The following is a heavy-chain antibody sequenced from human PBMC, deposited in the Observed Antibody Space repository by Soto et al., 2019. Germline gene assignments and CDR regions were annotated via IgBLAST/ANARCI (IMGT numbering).Heavy chain of an antibody. J-gene: IGHJ4*02. V-gene: IGHV3-23*01. CDR3: AKSMGDRDGTLFDY. CDR2: ISGSGGST. D-gene: IGHD3-16*01. CDR1: GFSFSSYA. Sequence: GGSLRLSCAASGFSFSSYAMSWVRPAPGKGLEWVSAISGSGGSTYYEDSVKGRFTISRDNSKNTLYLQMNSLRAEDTAVYYCAKSMGDRDGTLFDYWGQGTLVTVSS.